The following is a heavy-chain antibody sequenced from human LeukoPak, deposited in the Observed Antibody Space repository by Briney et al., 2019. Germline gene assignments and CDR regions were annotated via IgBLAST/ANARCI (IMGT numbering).Heavy chain of an antibody. Sequence: GESLKISCEAFGYSFTGHWIGWVRQMPGRGLEFMGTIYPGDSDTRYSPSCEGRVTISVDKSMNTAYLQWSGLKASDTAMYYCARYGKSGTYSHGFDIWGQGTMVIVSS. CDR1: GYSFTGHW. D-gene: IGHD3-10*01. CDR3: ARYGKSGTYSHGFDI. CDR2: IYPGDSDT. J-gene: IGHJ3*02. V-gene: IGHV5-51*01.